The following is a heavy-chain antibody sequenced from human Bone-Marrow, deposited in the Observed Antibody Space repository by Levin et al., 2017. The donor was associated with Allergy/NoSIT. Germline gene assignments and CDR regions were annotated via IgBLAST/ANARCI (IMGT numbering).Heavy chain of an antibody. Sequence: GGSLRLSCAASGFMFSSYAMNWVRQAPGKGLEWVSSISSTSTYIFHADSVTRRFTISRDNAKNSLYLQMNSLRAEDTAVYYCARDLEYSFGIDYWGQGTLVTVSS. D-gene: IGHD1-1*01. J-gene: IGHJ4*02. CDR1: GFMFSSYA. CDR2: ISSTSTYI. CDR3: ARDLEYSFGIDY. V-gene: IGHV3-21*01.